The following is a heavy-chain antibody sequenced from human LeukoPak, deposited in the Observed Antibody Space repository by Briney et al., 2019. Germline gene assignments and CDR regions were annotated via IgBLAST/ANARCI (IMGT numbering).Heavy chain of an antibody. V-gene: IGHV1-18*01. Sequence: ASVKVSCKASGYTFTSYGISWVRQAPGQGLEWMGRISAYNGNTNYAQKLQGGVTMTTDTSTSTAYMELRSLRSDDTAVYYCARLGYDFWSGYTYYFDYWGQGTLVTVSS. CDR3: ARLGYDFWSGYTYYFDY. CDR2: ISAYNGNT. J-gene: IGHJ4*02. D-gene: IGHD3-3*01. CDR1: GYTFTSYG.